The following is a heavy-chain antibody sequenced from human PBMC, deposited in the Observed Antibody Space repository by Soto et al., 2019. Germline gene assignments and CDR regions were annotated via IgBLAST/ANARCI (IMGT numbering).Heavy chain of an antibody. Sequence: SETLSLTCAVSGGSISSSNWWSWVRQPPGKGLEWIGEIYHGGSTNCNPSLKSRVTISVDKSKNQFSLKLSSVTAADTAVYYCARSRGYYDSSGYSYYWGQGTLVTVSS. J-gene: IGHJ4*02. V-gene: IGHV4-4*02. CDR2: IYHGGST. CDR1: GGSISSSNW. D-gene: IGHD3-22*01. CDR3: ARSRGYYDSSGYSYY.